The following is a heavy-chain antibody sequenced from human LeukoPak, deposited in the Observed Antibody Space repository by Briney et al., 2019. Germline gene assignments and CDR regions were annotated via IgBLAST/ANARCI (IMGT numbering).Heavy chain of an antibody. CDR2: IYYSGST. CDR3: ARAGSYDFWSGYQYYFDY. J-gene: IGHJ4*02. CDR1: GGSISSYY. Sequence: PETLSLTCTVSGGSISSYYWSWIRQPPGKGLEWIGYIYYSGSTNYNPSLKSRVTISVDTSKNQFSLKLSSVTAADTAVYYCARAGSYDFWSGYQYYFDYWGQGTLVTVSS. D-gene: IGHD3-3*01. V-gene: IGHV4-59*08.